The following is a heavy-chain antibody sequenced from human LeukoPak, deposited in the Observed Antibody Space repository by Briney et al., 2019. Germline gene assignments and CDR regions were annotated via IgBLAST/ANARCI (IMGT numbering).Heavy chain of an antibody. CDR3: ARDAKQGYYYYGMDV. D-gene: IGHD1/OR15-1a*01. J-gene: IGHJ6*02. V-gene: IGHV1-69*04. CDR2: IIPISGIA. Sequence: ASVKVSCKASGGTFSSYAISWVRQAPGQGLEWMGRIIPISGIANYAQKFQGRVTITADKSTSTAYMELSSLRSEDTAVYYCARDAKQGYYYYGMDVWGQGTTVTVSS. CDR1: GGTFSSYA.